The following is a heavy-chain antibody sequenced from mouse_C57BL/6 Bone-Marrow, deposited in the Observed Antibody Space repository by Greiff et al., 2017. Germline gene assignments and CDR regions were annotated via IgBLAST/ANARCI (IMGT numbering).Heavy chain of an antibody. CDR1: GFTFSAFY. CDR2: SRNKANDYTT. Sequence: EVMLVESGGGLVQSGRSLRLSCATSGFTFSAFYMEWVRQAPGKGLEWIAASRNKANDYTTEYSASVKGRFIGSRDTSQSILYLQMNALRAEDTAIYYCARDAPYAMDYWGQGTSVTVSS. J-gene: IGHJ4*01. V-gene: IGHV7-1*01. CDR3: ARDAPYAMDY.